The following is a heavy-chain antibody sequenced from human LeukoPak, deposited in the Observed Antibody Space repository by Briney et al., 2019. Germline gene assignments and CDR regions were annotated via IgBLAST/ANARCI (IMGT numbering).Heavy chain of an antibody. Sequence: GASVKVSCKASGYTFTNYYMHWVRQAPGQGLEWMGIINPSGGSTSYAQKFQGRVTMTRDTSTSTVYMELSSLRSEDTAVYYCARGGYSGYDYYYYGMDVWGQGTTVTVSS. D-gene: IGHD5-12*01. CDR1: GYTFTNYY. V-gene: IGHV1-46*01. J-gene: IGHJ6*02. CDR2: INPSGGST. CDR3: ARGGYSGYDYYYYGMDV.